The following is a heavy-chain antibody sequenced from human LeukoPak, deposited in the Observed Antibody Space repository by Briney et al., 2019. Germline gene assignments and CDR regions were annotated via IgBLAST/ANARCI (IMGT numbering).Heavy chain of an antibody. CDR2: ILYSGTT. CDR3: ARHSDRLRFAMDV. V-gene: IGHV4-39*01. J-gene: IGHJ6*02. CDR1: GGSISGSSSY. Sequence: PSETLSLTCTVSGGSISGSSSYWGWIRQPPGEGLEWIGNILYSGTTYYSPSLKSRVTISVDTSKNLFSMKLSSVTAADTAVYYCARHSDRLRFAMDVRGQGTTVTVSS. D-gene: IGHD1-26*01.